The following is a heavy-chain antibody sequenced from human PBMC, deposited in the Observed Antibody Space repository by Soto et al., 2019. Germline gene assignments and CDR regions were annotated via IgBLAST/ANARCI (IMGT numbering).Heavy chain of an antibody. CDR2: IYYSGST. Sequence: QVQLQESGPGLVRPSETLSLTCTVSGGSFSSYYWTWIRQSPGKGLEWIGYIYYSGSTDYNPSLRGQLAISIDTSKNQFRLRLNSMTAADTAVYYCAGRDCSGTNCYYLDYYYMDVWGKGTTVTVSS. J-gene: IGHJ6*03. CDR1: GGSFSSYY. V-gene: IGHV4-59*08. D-gene: IGHD2-2*01. CDR3: AGRDCSGTNCYYLDYYYMDV.